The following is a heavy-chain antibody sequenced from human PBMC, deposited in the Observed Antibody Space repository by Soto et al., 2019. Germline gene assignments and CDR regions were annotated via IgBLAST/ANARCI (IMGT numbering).Heavy chain of an antibody. J-gene: IGHJ6*02. CDR3: AKDLGGDFWSGYYKYYYYGMDV. Sequence: QVQLVESGGGVVQPGRSLRLSCAASGFTFSSYGMHWVRQAPGKGLEWVAVISYDGSNKYYADSVKGRFTISRDNSKNPLYPQRNSLRGEDTAVYYCAKDLGGDFWSGYYKYYYYGMDVWGQGTTVTVSS. CDR1: GFTFSSYG. V-gene: IGHV3-30*18. D-gene: IGHD3-3*01. CDR2: ISYDGSNK.